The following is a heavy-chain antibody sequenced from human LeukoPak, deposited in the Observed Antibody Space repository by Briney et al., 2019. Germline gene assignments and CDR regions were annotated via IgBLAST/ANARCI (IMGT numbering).Heavy chain of an antibody. V-gene: IGHV3-13*01. Sequence: GGSLRLSCAASGFTFSSYDMHWVRQATGKGLEWVSAIGTAGDTYYPGSVKGRFTISRENAKNSLYLQMNSLRAGGTAVYYCARSRFIRYFDWLLSPGTFDIWGQGTMVTVSS. CDR3: ARSRFIRYFDWLLSPGTFDI. CDR2: IGTAGDT. D-gene: IGHD3-9*01. CDR1: GFTFSSYD. J-gene: IGHJ3*02.